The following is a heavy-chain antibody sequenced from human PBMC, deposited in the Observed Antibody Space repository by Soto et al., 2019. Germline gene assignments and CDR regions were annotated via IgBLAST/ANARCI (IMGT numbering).Heavy chain of an antibody. V-gene: IGHV1-2*02. CDR1: GNTFTCYF. D-gene: IGHD3-3*01. Sequence: ASLKVSCNASGNTFTCYFMHWVRQAPGQGLEWVGYINPNSGATKYAPRFQGRVTMTSDTSIRTAYMDLSNLRSDDTAVYYCARGGSTILAPPPWGPGTLVT. J-gene: IGHJ5*02. CDR2: INPNSGAT. CDR3: ARGGSTILAPPP.